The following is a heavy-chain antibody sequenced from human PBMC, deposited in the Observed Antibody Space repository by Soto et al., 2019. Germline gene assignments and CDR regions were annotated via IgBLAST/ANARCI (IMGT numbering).Heavy chain of an antibody. Sequence: EVQLLESGGGLVQPGESLRLSCSASGFIFSTYGMSWVRQAPGKGLEWVSAISGTGSSTYSADSVKGRFTISRDNSKNTLFLQMKNLRVEDTAIYYCVTDRGGYQVPHYFDSWGQGTRVTVSS. J-gene: IGHJ4*02. D-gene: IGHD2-2*01. CDR3: VTDRGGYQVPHYFDS. V-gene: IGHV3-23*01. CDR1: GFIFSTYG. CDR2: ISGTGSST.